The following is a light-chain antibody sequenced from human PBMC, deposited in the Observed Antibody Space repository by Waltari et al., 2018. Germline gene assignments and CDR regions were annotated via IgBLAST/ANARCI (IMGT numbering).Light chain of an antibody. V-gene: IGKV1-5*03. J-gene: IGKJ2*01. CDR3: QQYHSYSYT. Sequence: DIQMTQSPSTLSATVGYTVTITCRASQTISSGLAWYQQKPGKAPKLLIYKASTLESGVPSRFSGSGSATEFTLTISSLQPDDFATYYCQQYHSYSYTFGQGTRLEI. CDR2: KAS. CDR1: QTISSG.